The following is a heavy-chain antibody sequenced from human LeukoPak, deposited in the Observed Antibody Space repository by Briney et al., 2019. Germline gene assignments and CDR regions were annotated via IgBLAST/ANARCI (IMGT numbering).Heavy chain of an antibody. CDR3: ARVLPHRHLRYGYYGRRGYAFDI. J-gene: IGHJ3*02. CDR2: IYYSGST. CDR1: GGPISSGGYY. Sequence: SQTLSLTCTVSGGPISSGGYYWSWIRQHPGKGLEWIGYIYYSGSTYYNPSLKSRVIISVDTSKNQFSLKLSSVTAADTAVYYCARVLPHRHLRYGYYGRRGYAFDIWGQGTMVTVSS. V-gene: IGHV4-31*03. D-gene: IGHD4-17*01.